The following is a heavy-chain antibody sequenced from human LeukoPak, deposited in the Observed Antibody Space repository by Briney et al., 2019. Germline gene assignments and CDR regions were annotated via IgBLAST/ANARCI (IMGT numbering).Heavy chain of an antibody. CDR3: ASSRWGGASANWFDP. CDR1: GGSISSYY. V-gene: IGHV4-4*07. Sequence: PSETLSLTCTVSGGSISSYYWSWIRQPAGKGLEWIGRIYTSGSTNYNPSLKSRVTMSVDTSKNQFSLKLSSVTAADTAVYYCASSRWGGASANWFDPWGQGTLVTVSS. D-gene: IGHD3-16*01. CDR2: IYTSGST. J-gene: IGHJ5*02.